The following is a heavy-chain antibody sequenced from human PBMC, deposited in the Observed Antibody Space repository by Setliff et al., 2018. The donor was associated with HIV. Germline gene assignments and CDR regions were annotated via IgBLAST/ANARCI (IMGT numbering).Heavy chain of an antibody. D-gene: IGHD3-10*01. V-gene: IGHV1-2*02. Sequence: ASVKVSCKASGYLFTGYYMHWVRQAPGQGLDWMGWINVNSGGTKYAQKFQGRVTMTRDTSISTAYMEVSSLRSDDTAVYYCAREGSPIYYFDYWSQGTLVTVSS. CDR1: GYLFTGYY. J-gene: IGHJ4*02. CDR2: INVNSGGT. CDR3: AREGSPIYYFDY.